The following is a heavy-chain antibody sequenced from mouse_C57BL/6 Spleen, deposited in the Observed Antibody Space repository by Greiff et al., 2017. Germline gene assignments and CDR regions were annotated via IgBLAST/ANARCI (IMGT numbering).Heavy chain of an antibody. CDR1: GYTFTSYW. V-gene: IGHV1-55*01. CDR3: AIYYDYDGYFDV. D-gene: IGHD2-4*01. J-gene: IGHJ1*03. Sequence: QVHVKQSGAELVKPGASVKMSCKASGYTFTSYWITWVKQRPGQGLEWIGDIYPGSGSTNYNEKFKSKATLTVDTSSSTAYMQLSSLTSEDSAVYYCAIYYDYDGYFDVWGTGTTVTVSS. CDR2: IYPGSGST.